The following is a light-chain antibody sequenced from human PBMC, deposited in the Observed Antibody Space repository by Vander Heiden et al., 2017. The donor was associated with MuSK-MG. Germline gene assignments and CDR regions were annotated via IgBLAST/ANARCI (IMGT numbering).Light chain of an antibody. J-gene: IGKJ1*01. CDR2: DAS. CDR1: QSVSSY. V-gene: IGKV3-11*01. CDR3: QQRSNWPWT. Sequence: EIVLTQSPATLSLSPGERATLSCRASQSVSSYLAWYQQKPGQAPRLLIYDASNRATCIPARFSGSGSGTDFTLTISSLEPEDFAVYYCQQRSNWPWTLGQGTKVEIK.